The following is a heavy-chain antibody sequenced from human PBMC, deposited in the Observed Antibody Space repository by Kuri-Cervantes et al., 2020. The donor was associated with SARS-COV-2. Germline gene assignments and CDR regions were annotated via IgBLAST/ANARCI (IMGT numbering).Heavy chain of an antibody. CDR1: GFGFSSYA. J-gene: IGHJ6*02. V-gene: IGHV3-23*01. CDR2: ISGSGTGA. CDR3: AKDPTTTTEYYYAMDV. Sequence: GESLKISCVASGFGFSSYAMSWVRQAPGKGLEWVSVISGSGTGAYYADSVKGRFTISRDNSKNTLYLQMNSLRAEDTAVYFCAKDPTTTTEYYYAMDVWGQGTTVTVSS. D-gene: IGHD5-24*01.